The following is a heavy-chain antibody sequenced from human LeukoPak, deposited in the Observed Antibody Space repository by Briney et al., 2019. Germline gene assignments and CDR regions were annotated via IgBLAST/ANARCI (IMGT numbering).Heavy chain of an antibody. CDR2: INHSGST. Sequence: SETLSLTCAVCGGSFSGYYWSWIRQPPGKGLEGIGEINHSGSTNYNPSLKRRVPISVATSKNQFSLKLSSVTAADTAVYYCARVLDSSGYYYGFDPWGQGTLDTVSS. J-gene: IGHJ5*02. CDR1: GGSFSGYY. D-gene: IGHD3-22*01. V-gene: IGHV4-34*01. CDR3: ARVLDSSGYYYGFDP.